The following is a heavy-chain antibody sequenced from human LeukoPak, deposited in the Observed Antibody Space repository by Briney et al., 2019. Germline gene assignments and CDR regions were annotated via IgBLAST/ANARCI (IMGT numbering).Heavy chain of an antibody. CDR2: IYHSGSA. D-gene: IGHD4-23*01. CDR3: ARDYGGDDAFDI. J-gene: IGHJ3*02. CDR1: GYSINTGSY. Sequence: SETLSLTCTVSGYSINTGSYWAWIRQPPGQGLEYIASIYHSGSAYYNPSLRSRVTILVDTSKNQFSLKLSSVTAADTAVYYCARDYGGDDAFDIWGQGTMVTVSS. V-gene: IGHV4-38-2*02.